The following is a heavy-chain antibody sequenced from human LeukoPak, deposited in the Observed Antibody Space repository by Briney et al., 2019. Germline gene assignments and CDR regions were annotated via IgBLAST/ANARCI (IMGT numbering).Heavy chain of an antibody. CDR1: GYSFTSYW. CDR3: ARPKSYYYDSSDQGAFDI. J-gene: IGHJ3*02. D-gene: IGHD3-22*01. Sequence: KISCKGSGYSFTSYWIGWVRQMPGKGLEWMGIIYPGDSDTRYSPSFQGQVTISADKSISTAYLQWSSLKASDTAMYYCARPKSYYYDSSDQGAFDIWGQGTMVTVSS. CDR2: IYPGDSDT. V-gene: IGHV5-51*01.